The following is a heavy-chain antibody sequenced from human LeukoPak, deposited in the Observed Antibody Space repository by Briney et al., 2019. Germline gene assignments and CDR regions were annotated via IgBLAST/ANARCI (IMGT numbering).Heavy chain of an antibody. CDR3: AKGGSSLGLYYFDY. V-gene: IGHV3-48*01. D-gene: IGHD6-13*01. Sequence: PGGSLRLSCAVSGFSFSSHSVNWVRQAPGKGLEWVSYISSSSGSIYYADSVKGRFTISRDNAKNSLYLQMNSLRAEDTAVYYCAKGGSSLGLYYFDYWGQGTLVTVSS. CDR1: GFSFSSHS. J-gene: IGHJ4*02. CDR2: ISSSSGSI.